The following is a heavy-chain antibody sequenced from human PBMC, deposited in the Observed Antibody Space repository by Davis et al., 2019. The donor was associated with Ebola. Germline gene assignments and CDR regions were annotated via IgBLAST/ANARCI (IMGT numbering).Heavy chain of an antibody. V-gene: IGHV3-74*01. J-gene: IGHJ4*02. D-gene: IGHD6-6*01. Sequence: GESLKISCAASGFTFSSYGMHWVRQAPGKGLVWVSRIYSDGSTTSYADSVKGRFTISRDNAKNTLYLQMNSLRAEDTAVYHCAAKDGSSFSNWGQGTLVTVSS. CDR2: IYSDGSTT. CDR3: AAKDGSSFSN. CDR1: GFTFSSYG.